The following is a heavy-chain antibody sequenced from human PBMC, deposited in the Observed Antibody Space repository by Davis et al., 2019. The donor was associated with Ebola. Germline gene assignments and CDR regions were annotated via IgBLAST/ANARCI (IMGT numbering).Heavy chain of an antibody. CDR2: VNQRGGT. CDR1: SGSINSHHW. J-gene: IGHJ6*02. D-gene: IGHD3/OR15-3a*01. CDR3: ARRPIWTGDSSFYYGVGV. V-gene: IGHV4-4*02. Sequence: PSETLSLTCVVSSGSINSHHWWTWVRQPPGKGLEWIGEVNQRGGTNYNPSLRSRVTRSVDKSRNQFPLRLASVTAADTAVYFCARRPIWTGDSSFYYGVGVWGQGTTVTVSS.